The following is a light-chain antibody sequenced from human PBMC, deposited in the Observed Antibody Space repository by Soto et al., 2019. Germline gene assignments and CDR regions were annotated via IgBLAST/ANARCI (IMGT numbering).Light chain of an antibody. V-gene: IGKV3D-20*02. Sequence: EIVLTQSPGTLSLSPGERATLSCRASQSVSSSYLAWYQQKPGQAPRLLIYGVSSRATGISDRFSGGGSGTDFTLTISRLEPEDFAVYYCQQRSNWPPITFGQGTRLEIK. CDR1: QSVSSSY. J-gene: IGKJ5*01. CDR3: QQRSNWPPIT. CDR2: GVS.